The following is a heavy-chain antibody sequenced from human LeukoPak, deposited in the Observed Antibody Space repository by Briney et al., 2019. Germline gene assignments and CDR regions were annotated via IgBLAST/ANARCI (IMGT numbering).Heavy chain of an antibody. CDR1: GLPIADFA. J-gene: IGHJ4*02. Sequence: GGSLRLSCVASGLPIADFAMHWVRQAPGKGLEWVSLISGDGVSTFYADSVKGRFSISRDNSKNSLYLEMNSLRTEDAAMYYCAKGSGKFDYWGQGTLVAVSS. CDR2: ISGDGVST. V-gene: IGHV3-43*02. CDR3: AKGSGKFDY.